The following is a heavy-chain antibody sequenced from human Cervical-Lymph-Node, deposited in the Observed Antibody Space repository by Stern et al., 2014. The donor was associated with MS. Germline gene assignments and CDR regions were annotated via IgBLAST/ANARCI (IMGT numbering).Heavy chain of an antibody. CDR1: GFTFDDYA. CDR2: ITWNSVSV. J-gene: IGHJ4*02. CDR3: AKGSGGSGYYPVALDY. V-gene: IGHV3-9*01. Sequence: EVQLVESGGGLVQPGRSLRLSCAASGFTFDDYAMHWVRQDPGKGLEWVSGITWNSVSVGYADSVKGRFTISRDNAKNSLYLQMNSLRGDDTALYYCAKGSGGSGYYPVALDYWGQGTLVTVSS. D-gene: IGHD3-3*01.